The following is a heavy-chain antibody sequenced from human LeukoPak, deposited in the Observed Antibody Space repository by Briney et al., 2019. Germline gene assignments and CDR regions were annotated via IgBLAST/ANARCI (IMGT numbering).Heavy chain of an antibody. V-gene: IGHV3-30*18. CDR2: ISYDGSNK. Sequence: GGSLRLSCAASGFTFSSYGMHWVRQAPGKGLEWVTVISYDGSNKYYADSVKGRFTISRDNSKNTLYLQMNSLRAEDTAVYYCAKGSQEGYYGSGSPDWFDPWGQGTLVTVSS. J-gene: IGHJ5*02. D-gene: IGHD3-10*01. CDR3: AKGSQEGYYGSGSPDWFDP. CDR1: GFTFSSYG.